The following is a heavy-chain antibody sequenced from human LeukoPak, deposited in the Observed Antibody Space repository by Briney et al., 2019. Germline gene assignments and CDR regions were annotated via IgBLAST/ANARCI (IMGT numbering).Heavy chain of an antibody. Sequence: SETLSLTCTVSGGSISSSSYYWGWIRQPPGKGLEWIGSIYYSGSTSYNPSLKSRVTISVDTSKNQFSLNLNSLTAADTAVYYCARGSQSTNWLDPWGQGTLVTVSS. CDR2: IYYSGST. CDR3: ARGSQSTNWLDP. J-gene: IGHJ5*02. V-gene: IGHV4-39*07. CDR1: GGSISSSSYY. D-gene: IGHD6-13*01.